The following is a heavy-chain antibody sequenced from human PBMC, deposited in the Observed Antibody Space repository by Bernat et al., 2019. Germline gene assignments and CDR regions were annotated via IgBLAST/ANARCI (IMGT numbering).Heavy chain of an antibody. V-gene: IGHV4-39*01. Sequence: QLQLQESGPGLVKPSETLSLNCTVSGGSISSSSYYWGWIRQPPGKGLEWIGSIYYSGSTYYNPSLKSRVTISVDTSKNQFSLKLSSVTAADTAVYYCASTTTVTTAEYFQHWGQGTLVTVSS. J-gene: IGHJ1*01. D-gene: IGHD4-17*01. CDR2: IYYSGST. CDR1: GGSISSSSYY. CDR3: ASTTTVTTAEYFQH.